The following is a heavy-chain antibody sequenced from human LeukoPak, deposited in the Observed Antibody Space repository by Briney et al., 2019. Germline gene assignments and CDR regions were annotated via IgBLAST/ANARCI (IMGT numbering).Heavy chain of an antibody. CDR1: GRTFSSYA. J-gene: IGHJ6*03. V-gene: IGHV1-18*01. CDR2: ISAYNGNT. Sequence: APVKVSCKASGRTFSSYAISWLRQAPGQGLEWMGWISAYNGNTNYAKKLQGRVTMTTDTSTSTAYMELRSLRSDDTAVYYCARERTYYYYYYMDVLGKGTTVTVSS. CDR3: ARERTYYYYYYMDV. D-gene: IGHD1-14*01.